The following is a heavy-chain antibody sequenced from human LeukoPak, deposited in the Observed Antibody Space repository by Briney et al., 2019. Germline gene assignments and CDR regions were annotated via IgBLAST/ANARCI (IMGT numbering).Heavy chain of an antibody. J-gene: IGHJ3*02. D-gene: IGHD3-22*01. CDR2: MSYDGNNK. CDR1: GLTFSTYA. CDR3: ARPYDSRASWSAFDS. V-gene: IGHV3-30-3*01. Sequence: GRSLRLSCAASGLTFSTYAMHWVRQAPGKGLEWVAVMSYDGNNKFYADSVKGRFTISRDNSENTLYLQMNSLRAEDTAVYYCARPYDSRASWSAFDSWGQGTLVTVSS.